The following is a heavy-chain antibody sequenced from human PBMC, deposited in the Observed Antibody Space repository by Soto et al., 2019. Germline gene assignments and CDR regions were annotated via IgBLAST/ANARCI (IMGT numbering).Heavy chain of an antibody. Sequence: QVQLQQWGAGLLKPSETLSLTCAVYGGSFSGYYWSWIRQPPGKGLEWIGEINHSGSTNYNPSLKSRVTISVDTSKNQFSLKLSSVTAADTAVYYCARVFRGWYTRYTDYWGQGTLVTVSS. J-gene: IGHJ4*02. CDR1: GGSFSGYY. CDR2: INHSGST. CDR3: ARVFRGWYTRYTDY. V-gene: IGHV4-34*01. D-gene: IGHD6-19*01.